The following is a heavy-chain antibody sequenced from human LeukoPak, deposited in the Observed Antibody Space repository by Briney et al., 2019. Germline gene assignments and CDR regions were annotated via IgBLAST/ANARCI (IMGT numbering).Heavy chain of an antibody. Sequence: SQTLSLTCAISGDSVSFNSDVWNWIRQSPSRGLEWLGRAYYRSKWLFNYAASVNSRLTITPDTRKNPLSLQLNSVTPEDTGVYYCVRDANWGLDALDLWGQGTMVTVSS. J-gene: IGHJ3*01. CDR3: VRDANWGLDALDL. CDR2: AYYRSKWLF. D-gene: IGHD7-27*01. V-gene: IGHV6-1*01. CDR1: GDSVSFNSDV.